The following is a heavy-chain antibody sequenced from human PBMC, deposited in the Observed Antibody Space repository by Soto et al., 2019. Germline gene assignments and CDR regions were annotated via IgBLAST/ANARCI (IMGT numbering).Heavy chain of an antibody. CDR1: GGSISSYY. Sequence: SETLSLTCTVSGGSISSYYWGWIRQPPGKGLEWIGYIYYSGSTNYNPSLKSRVTISVDTSKNQFSLKLSSVTAADTAVYYCASFPGRRAYYYYYGMDVWGQGTTVTVSS. V-gene: IGHV4-59*01. CDR3: ASFPGRRAYYYYYGMDV. CDR2: IYYSGST. D-gene: IGHD3-10*01. J-gene: IGHJ6*02.